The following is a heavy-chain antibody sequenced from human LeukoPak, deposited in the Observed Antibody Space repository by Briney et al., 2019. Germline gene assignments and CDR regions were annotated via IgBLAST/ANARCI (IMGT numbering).Heavy chain of an antibody. CDR3: ARDPFYDSSGSTIS. J-gene: IGHJ5*02. CDR1: SGSISSGGYY. D-gene: IGHD3-22*01. V-gene: IGHV4-39*07. Sequence: ETLSLTCTVSSGSISSGGYYWGWIRQPPGKGLEWIGSIYHSGSTYYNPSLKSRVTISVDTSKNQFSLKLSSVTAADTAVYYCARDPFYDSSGSTISWGQGTLVTVSS. CDR2: IYHSGST.